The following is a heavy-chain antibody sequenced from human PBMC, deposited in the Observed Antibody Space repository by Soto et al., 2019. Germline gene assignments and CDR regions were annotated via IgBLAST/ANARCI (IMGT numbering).Heavy chain of an antibody. J-gene: IGHJ4*02. V-gene: IGHV3-23*01. CDR2: VSGRGGST. CDR1: GFTFSSYV. Sequence: EVQRLESGGGLVQPGGSLRLSCAASGFTFSSYVMRWVRQAPGKGLEWVSAVSGRGGSTYYADSVKGRFTISRDNSKNTLYLQMNSLRAEDTAVYYCARRGPGTYFDYWGQGSLVPVSS. D-gene: IGHD6-13*01. CDR3: ARRGPGTYFDY.